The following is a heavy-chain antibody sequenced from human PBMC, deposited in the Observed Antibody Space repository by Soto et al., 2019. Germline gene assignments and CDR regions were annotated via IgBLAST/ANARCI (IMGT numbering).Heavy chain of an antibody. CDR3: ASDRTGTTSYYGIDV. Sequence: SETLSLTCTVSGGSISSGDYYWSWIRQPPGKGLEWIGYIYYSGSTDYNQSLNSRLTMSVDTSKNQFSLKLSSVTAADTALYYCASDRTGTTSYYGIDVWGQGTTVTVSS. V-gene: IGHV4-30-4*01. D-gene: IGHD1-7*01. J-gene: IGHJ6*02. CDR1: GGSISSGDYY. CDR2: IYYSGST.